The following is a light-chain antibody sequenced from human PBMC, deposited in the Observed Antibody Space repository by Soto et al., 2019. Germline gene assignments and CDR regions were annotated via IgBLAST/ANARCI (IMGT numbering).Light chain of an antibody. CDR2: GAS. J-gene: IGKJ4*01. CDR3: QQYNNWPPLT. CDR1: QDITNT. Sequence: EIVMTQSPATLSVSPGERATLSCRASQDITNTLAWYQQKPGQAPRLLIYGASTRATGIPARFSGRGSGTEFTLTISSLQSEDVAVYYCQQYNNWPPLTFGGGTKVDIK. V-gene: IGKV3-15*01.